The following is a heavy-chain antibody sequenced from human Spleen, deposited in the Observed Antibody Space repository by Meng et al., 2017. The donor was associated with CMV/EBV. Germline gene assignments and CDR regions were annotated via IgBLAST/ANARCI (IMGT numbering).Heavy chain of an antibody. Sequence: GGSLRLSCKASGGTFSSYAISWVRQAPGQGLEWMGGIIPIFGTANYAQKFQGRVTITTDESTTTAYMELRSLTSEDTAVYYCARGEAVTMTWYSDLWGRGTLVTVSS. J-gene: IGHJ2*01. D-gene: IGHD3-22*01. CDR3: ARGEAVTMTWYSDL. V-gene: IGHV1-69*05. CDR1: GGTFSSYA. CDR2: IIPIFGTA.